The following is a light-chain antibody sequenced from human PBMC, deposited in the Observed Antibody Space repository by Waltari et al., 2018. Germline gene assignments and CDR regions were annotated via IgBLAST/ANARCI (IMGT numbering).Light chain of an antibody. Sequence: SYVLTQPPSVSVAPGKTARITCGGNNIGSKSVHWYQQKPGQAPVLVVYDDSDRPSGIHERFSGYNSGNTATLTISRVEAGDEADYYCQVWDSSSDHYVFGTGTKVTVL. CDR3: QVWDSSSDHYV. V-gene: IGLV3-21*03. CDR2: DDS. CDR1: NIGSKS. J-gene: IGLJ1*01.